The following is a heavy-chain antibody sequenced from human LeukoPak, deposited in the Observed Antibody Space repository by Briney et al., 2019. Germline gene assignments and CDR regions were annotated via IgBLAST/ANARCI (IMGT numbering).Heavy chain of an antibody. CDR3: ARGTTMIVVVGRDAFDI. V-gene: IGHV3-7*01. D-gene: IGHD3-22*01. J-gene: IGHJ3*02. CDR1: GFTFSSYW. Sequence: GGSLRLSCAASGFTFSSYWMSWFRQAPGKGLEWVANIKQDGSEKYYVDSVKGRFTISRDNAKNSLYLQMNSLRAEDTAVYYCARGTTMIVVVGRDAFDIWGQGTMVTVSS. CDR2: IKQDGSEK.